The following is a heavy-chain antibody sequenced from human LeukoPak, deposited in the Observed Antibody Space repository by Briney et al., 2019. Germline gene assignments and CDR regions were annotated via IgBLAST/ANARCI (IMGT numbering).Heavy chain of an antibody. Sequence: GGSLRLSCAASGFTFSSYAMSWVRQAPRKGLEWVSAISGSGGSTYYADSVKGRFTISRDNSKNTLYLQMNSLRAEDTAVYYCAKDGLGYCSSTSCYKDYWGQGTLVTVSS. D-gene: IGHD2-2*02. J-gene: IGHJ4*02. CDR3: AKDGLGYCSSTSCYKDY. V-gene: IGHV3-23*01. CDR2: ISGSGGST. CDR1: GFTFSSYA.